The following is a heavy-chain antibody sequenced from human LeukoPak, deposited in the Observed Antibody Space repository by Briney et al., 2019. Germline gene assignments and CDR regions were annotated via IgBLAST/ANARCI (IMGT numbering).Heavy chain of an antibody. CDR1: GFTFSSYA. Sequence: GGSLRLSCAGSGFTFSSYAMSWVRQAPGEGLEWVSAISGSGGSTYYADSVKGRFTISRDNSKTTLYLQINSLRAEDTAVYYCATPTGADLDYWGQGTLVTVSS. V-gene: IGHV3-23*01. CDR3: ATPTGADLDY. CDR2: ISGSGGST. D-gene: IGHD1-26*01. J-gene: IGHJ4*02.